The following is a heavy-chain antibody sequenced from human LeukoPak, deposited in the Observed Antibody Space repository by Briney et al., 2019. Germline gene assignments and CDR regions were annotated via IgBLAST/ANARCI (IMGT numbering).Heavy chain of an antibody. Sequence: GESLKISCKGSGYRFTSDWIGWVRQMPGKGLEWMGIIYPGDSDTRYSPSFQGQVTISADKSISTAYLQWSSLKASDTAMYYCARRELAAALDYWGQGTLVTVSS. CDR3: ARRELAAALDY. J-gene: IGHJ4*02. CDR1: GYRFTSDW. D-gene: IGHD6-13*01. CDR2: IYPGDSDT. V-gene: IGHV5-51*01.